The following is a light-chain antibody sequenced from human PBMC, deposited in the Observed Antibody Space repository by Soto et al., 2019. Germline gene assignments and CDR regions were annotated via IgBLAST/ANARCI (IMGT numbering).Light chain of an antibody. J-gene: IGKJ4*01. Sequence: IQMTQSPSSLSASVGERVTITCSTSQGMSSWLAWYQQKPEQAPKSLIYAASSVQSGVPSRFSGSGSGTDFTLTISSLQPEDFATYYCQQYNSYPLTFGGGTKVDI. CDR3: QQYNSYPLT. V-gene: IGKV1D-16*01. CDR2: AAS. CDR1: QGMSSW.